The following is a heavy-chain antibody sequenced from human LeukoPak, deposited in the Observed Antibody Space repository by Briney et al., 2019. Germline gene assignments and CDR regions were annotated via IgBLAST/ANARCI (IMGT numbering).Heavy chain of an antibody. J-gene: IGHJ4*02. D-gene: IGHD3-3*01. V-gene: IGHV3-66*02. CDR1: GFTVSSNY. CDR3: ARGAEYYDFWSGSTLYYFDY. Sequence: GGSLRLSCAAAGFTVSSNYMSWVRQAPGKGLEWVSVIYSGGSTYYADSVKGRFTISRDNSKNTLYLQMNSLRAEDTAVYYCARGAEYYDFWSGSTLYYFDYWGQGTLVTVSS. CDR2: IYSGGST.